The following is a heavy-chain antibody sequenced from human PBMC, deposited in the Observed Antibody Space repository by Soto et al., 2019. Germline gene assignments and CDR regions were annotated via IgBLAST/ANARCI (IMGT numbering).Heavy chain of an antibody. J-gene: IGHJ6*02. Sequence: ASVKVSCKASGCTFTDYFMHWVRQAPGQGLEWMGWFNPNSDGTNYAQRFQGRVPITWDTSLSTAYMELKRLTSDDTAVYYCSGVGAYSNRRSQYFYFGMDVWGQGTTVTVSS. V-gene: IGHV1-2*02. D-gene: IGHD6-13*01. CDR3: SGVGAYSNRRSQYFYFGMDV. CDR1: GCTFTDYF. CDR2: FNPNSDGT.